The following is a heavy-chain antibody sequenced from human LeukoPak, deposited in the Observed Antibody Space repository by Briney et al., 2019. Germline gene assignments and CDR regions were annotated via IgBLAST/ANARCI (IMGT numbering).Heavy chain of an antibody. D-gene: IGHD3-3*01. CDR2: ISANTGKT. Sequence: ASVKVSCKASGYTFSTYGFCWVRQAPGHGLEWMGWISANTGKTDYAQKFRGRVAMTTDTSTSTAYMELRSLRPDDTAVYFCAKVAGDRVDYWGQGTLVTVSS. V-gene: IGHV1-18*01. CDR1: GYTFSTYG. CDR3: AKVAGDRVDY. J-gene: IGHJ4*02.